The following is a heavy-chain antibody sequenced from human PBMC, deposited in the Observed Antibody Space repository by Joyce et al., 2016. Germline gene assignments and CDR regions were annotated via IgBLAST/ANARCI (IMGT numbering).Heavy chain of an antibody. V-gene: IGHV4-34*01. J-gene: IGHJ4*02. D-gene: IGHD6-19*01. CDR3: ARSQWLAPLIY. CDR1: GGPFRAFF. CDR2: INNSGVN. Sequence: QVQLQQWGAGLLKPSETLSLTCAVSGGPFRAFFWTWVRQPPGKGLEWIGDINNSGVNNYNPSLKPRVTFSVDTSKNQFSLKLTSLSAADTAVYYCARSQWLAPLIYWGQRTPVTVSS.